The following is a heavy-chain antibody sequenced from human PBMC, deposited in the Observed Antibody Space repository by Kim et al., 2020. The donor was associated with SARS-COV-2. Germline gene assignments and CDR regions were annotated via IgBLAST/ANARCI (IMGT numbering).Heavy chain of an antibody. V-gene: IGHV1-69*01. J-gene: IGHJ4*02. Sequence: NYAQKFQGRVTITADESTSTADMELSSLRSEDTAVYYCARIKATTLYFDYWGQGTLVTVSS. D-gene: IGHD5-12*01. CDR3: ARIKATTLYFDY.